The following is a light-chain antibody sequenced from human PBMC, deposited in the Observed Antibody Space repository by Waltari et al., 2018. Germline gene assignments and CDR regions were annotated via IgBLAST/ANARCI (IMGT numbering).Light chain of an antibody. CDR1: QSISRD. V-gene: IGKV1-39*01. J-gene: IGKJ1*01. CDR3: QQGYSAPWT. Sequence: DIQMTQSPSSLSASVGDRVTITCRASQSISRDLNWYQQKPGKAPKLLIDAASSLQSGVPSMFSGSGSGTDFTLTISSLQLEDFATFYCQQGYSAPWTFGQGTRVEIK. CDR2: AAS.